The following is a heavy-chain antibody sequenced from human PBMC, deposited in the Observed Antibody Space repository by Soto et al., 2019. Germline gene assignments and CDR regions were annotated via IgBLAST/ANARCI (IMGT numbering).Heavy chain of an antibody. CDR1: GGSISSGGYS. D-gene: IGHD2-15*01. CDR3: AREELSGYFDP. CDR2: IYHSGST. J-gene: IGHJ5*02. Sequence: QLQLQESGSGRVKPSQTLSLTCAVSGGSISSGGYSWSWIRQPPGKGLEWIGYIYHSGSTYYNPSLKSRVTISVDRSKNQFSLKLSSVTAADTAVYYCAREELSGYFDPWGQGTLVTVSS. V-gene: IGHV4-30-2*01.